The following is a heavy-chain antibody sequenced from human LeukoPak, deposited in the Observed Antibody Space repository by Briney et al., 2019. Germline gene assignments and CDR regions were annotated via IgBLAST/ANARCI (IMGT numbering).Heavy chain of an antibody. V-gene: IGHV3-23*01. D-gene: IGHD3-10*01. Sequence: GGSLRLSCAASGFTFSTYAMSWVRQAPGKGLEWVSAISGSGGSTYYADSVKGRFTISRDNSKNTLYLQMNSLRAEDTAVYYCAKAMAPFYDYFDYWGQGTLVTVSS. CDR3: AKAMAPFYDYFDY. CDR1: GFTFSTYA. J-gene: IGHJ4*02. CDR2: ISGSGGST.